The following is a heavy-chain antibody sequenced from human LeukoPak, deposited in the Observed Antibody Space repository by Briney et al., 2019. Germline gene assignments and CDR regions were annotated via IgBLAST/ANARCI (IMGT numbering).Heavy chain of an antibody. D-gene: IGHD4-17*01. Sequence: GASVKVSCKASGYTFTSYGISWVRQAPGQGLEWMGWISAYNGNTNYAQKLQGRVTMTTDTSTSTAYMELRSMRSDDTAVYYCARVSYGDPFYYYYYGMDVWGQGTTVTVSS. J-gene: IGHJ6*02. V-gene: IGHV1-18*01. CDR3: ARVSYGDPFYYYYYGMDV. CDR2: ISAYNGNT. CDR1: GYTFTSYG.